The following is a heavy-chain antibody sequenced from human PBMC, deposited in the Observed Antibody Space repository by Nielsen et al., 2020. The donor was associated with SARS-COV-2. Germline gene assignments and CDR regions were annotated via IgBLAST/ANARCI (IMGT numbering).Heavy chain of an antibody. V-gene: IGHV3-30*03. J-gene: IGHJ3*02. CDR2: ISYDGSNK. CDR3: ARLVVPAAADAFDI. Sequence: GESLKISCAASGFTFSSYGMHWVRQAPGKGLEWVAVISYDGSNKYYADSVKGRFTISRDNSKNTLYLQMNSLRAEDTAVYYCARLVVPAAADAFDIWGQGTMVTVSS. CDR1: GFTFSSYG. D-gene: IGHD2-2*01.